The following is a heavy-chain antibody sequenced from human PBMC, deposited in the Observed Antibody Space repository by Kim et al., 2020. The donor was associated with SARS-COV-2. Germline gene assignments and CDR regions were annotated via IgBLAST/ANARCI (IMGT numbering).Heavy chain of an antibody. CDR1: GGTFSSYA. D-gene: IGHD5-18*01. V-gene: IGHV1-69*04. Sequence: SVKVSCKASGGTFSSYAISWVRQAPGQGLEWMGRIIPILGIANYAQKFQGRVTITADKSTSTAYMELSSLRSEDTAVYYCARDRDTAMVLFDYWGQGTLVTVSS. CDR2: IIPILGIA. J-gene: IGHJ4*02. CDR3: ARDRDTAMVLFDY.